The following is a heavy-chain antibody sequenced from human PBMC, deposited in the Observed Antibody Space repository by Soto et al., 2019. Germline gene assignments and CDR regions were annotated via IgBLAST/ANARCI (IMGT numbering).Heavy chain of an antibody. Sequence: SETLSLTCTVSGGSISSSSYYWGWIRQPPGKGLEWIGSIYYSGSTYYNPSLKSRVTISVDTSKNQFSLKLSSVTAADTAVYYCARRGGAAAENGDIWGQGTMVTVSS. J-gene: IGHJ3*02. CDR2: IYYSGST. CDR1: GGSISSSSYY. V-gene: IGHV4-39*01. CDR3: ARRGGAAAENGDI. D-gene: IGHD6-13*01.